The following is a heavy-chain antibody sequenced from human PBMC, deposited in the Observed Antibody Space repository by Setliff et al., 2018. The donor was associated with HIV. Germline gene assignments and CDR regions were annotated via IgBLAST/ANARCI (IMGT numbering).Heavy chain of an antibody. CDR2: VGAVGGPT. Sequence: LSCAASGFTFSTYAMGWVRQAPGKGLEWVSTVGAVGGPTHYAESVKGRFTISKDNSKNALYLQMSSLRDEDTAVYYCAKVFVFGIDAFDIWGQGTMVTVSS. J-gene: IGHJ3*02. D-gene: IGHD3-10*02. CDR1: GFTFSTYA. V-gene: IGHV3-23*01. CDR3: AKVFVFGIDAFDI.